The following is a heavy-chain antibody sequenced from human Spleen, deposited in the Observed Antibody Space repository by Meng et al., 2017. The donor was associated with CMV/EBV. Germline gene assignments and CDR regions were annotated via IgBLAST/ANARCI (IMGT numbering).Heavy chain of an antibody. CDR2: IYHSGST. D-gene: IGHD6-6*01. CDR3: ARDGEYSSSSDAFDI. J-gene: IGHJ3*02. V-gene: IGHV4-4*02. Sequence: SETLSLTCVVSGGSISSNNWWSWVRQPPGKGLEWIGEIYHSGSTNYNPSLESRVTISVDKSKNQFSLKLGSVTAADTAVYYCARDGEYSSSSDAFDIWGQGTMVTVSS. CDR1: GGSISSNNW.